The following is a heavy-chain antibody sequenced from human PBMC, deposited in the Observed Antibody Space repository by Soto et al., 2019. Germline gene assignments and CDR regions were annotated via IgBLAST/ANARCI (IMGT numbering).Heavy chain of an antibody. CDR3: ARGFTSGETIEGIVK. Sequence: ASVKISCKASGATFTGSAFSWVRQAPGQGLEWMGGITPTLGTTNYAQNLQGRVTISADESTATSFMELTSLTSADTAVYYCARGFTSGETIEGIVKWGQGTLVTVSS. J-gene: IGHJ4*01. D-gene: IGHD1-26*01. V-gene: IGHV1-69*13. CDR1: GATFTGSA. CDR2: ITPTLGTT.